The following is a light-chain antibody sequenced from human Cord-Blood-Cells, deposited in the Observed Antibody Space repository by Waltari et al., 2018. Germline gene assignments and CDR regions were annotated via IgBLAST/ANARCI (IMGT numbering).Light chain of an antibody. Sequence: QSALTQPASVSGSPGQSITISCTGTSSDVGSSNLVPWYQQHPGKAPKLMIYGVSKRPSGVSNRFSGSKSVNTASLTISGLQAEHEADYYCCSYAGSLWVFGGGTKLTVL. V-gene: IGLV2-23*02. J-gene: IGLJ3*02. CDR3: CSYAGSLWV. CDR1: SSDVGSSNL. CDR2: GVS.